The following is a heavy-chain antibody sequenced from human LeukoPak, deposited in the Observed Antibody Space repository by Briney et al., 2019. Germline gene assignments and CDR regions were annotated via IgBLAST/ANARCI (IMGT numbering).Heavy chain of an antibody. CDR3: AREGYGDNWFDP. Sequence: SQTLSLTCTVSGGSLSPYYWSWIRQPPAKGLDWIGYVYYSGTTYYNPSLKSRVTISVDTSKNQFSLKLSSVTAADTAVYYCAREGYGDNWFDPWGQGTLVTVSS. V-gene: IGHV4-59*12. D-gene: IGHD4-17*01. J-gene: IGHJ5*02. CDR1: GGSLSPYY. CDR2: VYYSGTT.